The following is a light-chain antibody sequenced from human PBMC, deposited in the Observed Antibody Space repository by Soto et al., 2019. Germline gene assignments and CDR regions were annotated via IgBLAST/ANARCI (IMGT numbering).Light chain of an antibody. CDR1: QSINAW. J-gene: IGKJ1*01. CDR2: KAS. CDR3: QQYSTYWT. V-gene: IGKV1-5*03. Sequence: DIQITQSPSTLYASVGDRVTITCRASQSINAWLAWFQQKPGEAPKLLIYKASSFESGVPSRFSGSGSGTEFTLTISSLQPDDFATYYCQQYSTYWTFGQGTKVDIK.